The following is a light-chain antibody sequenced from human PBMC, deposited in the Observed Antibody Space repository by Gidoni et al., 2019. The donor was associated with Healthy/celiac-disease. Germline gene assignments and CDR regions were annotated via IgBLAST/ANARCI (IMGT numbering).Light chain of an antibody. J-gene: IGKJ3*01. CDR3: QQYDNLPSST. CDR2: DAS. Sequence: DLQMTESPSSLSASLGDRVTITCQASQAISKYLNWYQQTPGKAPKLLIYDASNLETGVPSRFSGSGSGTDFTFSLCSLQPDDIATYYCQQYDNLPSSTFGPGTKVDIK. CDR1: QAISKY. V-gene: IGKV1-33*01.